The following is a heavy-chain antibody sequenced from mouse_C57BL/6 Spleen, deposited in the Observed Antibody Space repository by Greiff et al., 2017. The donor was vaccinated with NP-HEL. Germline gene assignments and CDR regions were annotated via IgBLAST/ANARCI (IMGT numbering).Heavy chain of an antibody. Sequence: VKLQESGPGLVQPSQSLSIACTVSGFSLTSYGVHWVRQSPGKGLEWLGVIWSGGSTDYNAAFISRLSISKDNSKSQVFFKMNSLQADDTAIYYCARNHYSNYLAYWGQGTLVTVSA. CDR2: IWSGGST. D-gene: IGHD2-5*01. J-gene: IGHJ3*01. V-gene: IGHV2-2*01. CDR3: ARNHYSNYLAY. CDR1: GFSLTSYG.